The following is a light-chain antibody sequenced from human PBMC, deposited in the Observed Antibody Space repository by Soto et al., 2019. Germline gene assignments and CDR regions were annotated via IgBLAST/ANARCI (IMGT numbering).Light chain of an antibody. J-gene: IGKJ1*01. V-gene: IGKV3-20*01. CDR1: QSIRSN. Sequence: EIVMTQYPDTLSLSPGEGATLSCRVSQSIRSNLAWYQQRPGQAPRLLMYAASRRATDIPDRFSGSGSGTDGTITISRLENEDCAVYYCQQYGSSTWTFGQGTKVDIK. CDR2: AAS. CDR3: QQYGSSTWT.